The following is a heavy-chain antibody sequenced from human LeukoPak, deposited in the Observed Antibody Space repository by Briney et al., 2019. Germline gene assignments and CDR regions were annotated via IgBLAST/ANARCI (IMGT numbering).Heavy chain of an antibody. CDR2: IYSDNT. D-gene: IGHD5-18*01. Sequence: GGSLRLSCTVSGFTASSNSMSWVRQAPGKGLEWVSFIYSDNTHYSDSVKGRFTISRDNSKNTLYLQMNSLRAEDTAVYYCAKEKYSYTYWGQGTLVTVSS. CDR3: AKEKYSYTY. J-gene: IGHJ4*02. CDR1: GFTASSNS. V-gene: IGHV3-53*01.